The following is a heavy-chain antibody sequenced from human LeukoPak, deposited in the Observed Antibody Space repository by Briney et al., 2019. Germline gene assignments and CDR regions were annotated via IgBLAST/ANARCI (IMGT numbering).Heavy chain of an antibody. V-gene: IGHV3-7*01. J-gene: IGHJ4*02. CDR1: GFTFSDCW. CDR2: IKDDGSDI. D-gene: IGHD5-12*01. CDR3: ARDWMRAVATTRGDY. Sequence: GGSLRLSCAASGFTFSDCWMSWVRQTPGMGLEWVANIKDDGSDIYYVDSAKGRFTISRDNAKNSLYLQMNSLRAEDTAVYYCARDWMRAVATTRGDYWGQGTLVTVSS.